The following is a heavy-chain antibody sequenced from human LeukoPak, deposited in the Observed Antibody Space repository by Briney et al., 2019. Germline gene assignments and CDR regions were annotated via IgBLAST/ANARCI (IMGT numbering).Heavy chain of an antibody. V-gene: IGHV3-21*01. CDR2: ISSSGGYI. CDR3: ARGEGYCSSTSCYNGYSQQ. CDR1: GFTFSSYR. D-gene: IGHD2-2*02. Sequence: PGGSLRLSCAASGFTFSSYRMNWVRQAPGEGPEWVASISSSGGYIYYVDSVQGRFTISRDNAKNSLYLQMNSLRAEDTAVYYCARGEGYCSSTSCYNGYSQQWGQGTLVIVSS. J-gene: IGHJ1*01.